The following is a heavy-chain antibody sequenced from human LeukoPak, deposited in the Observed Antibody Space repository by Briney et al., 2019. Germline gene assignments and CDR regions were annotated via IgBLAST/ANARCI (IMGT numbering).Heavy chain of an antibody. J-gene: IGHJ4*02. Sequence: GGSLRLSCTASGFTVDDYAMSWVRQAAGKGLEWEGFIRSKAYGGTTEYAASVKGRFTISRDDSKSIAYLQMKCLKTQDTAVYYCTKALIVVAFDWGQGTLVTVSS. D-gene: IGHD3-22*01. V-gene: IGHV3-49*04. CDR2: IRSKAYGGTT. CDR3: TKALIVVAFD. CDR1: GFTVDDYA.